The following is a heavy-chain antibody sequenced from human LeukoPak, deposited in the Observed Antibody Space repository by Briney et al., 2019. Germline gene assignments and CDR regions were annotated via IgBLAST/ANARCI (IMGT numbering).Heavy chain of an antibody. CDR3: ATSPIVLSYGEPEDN. D-gene: IGHD3-10*01. CDR1: GFTFSSYA. J-gene: IGHJ4*02. CDR2: ISYDGIYK. Sequence: PGGSLRLSCAASGFTFSSYAMHWVRQAPGKGLEWVAVISYDGIYKNYADSVKGRFTISRDNSKNTLYLQMNSLRGEDSAVYYCATSPIVLSYGEPEDNWGQGTLVTVSS. V-gene: IGHV3-30*04.